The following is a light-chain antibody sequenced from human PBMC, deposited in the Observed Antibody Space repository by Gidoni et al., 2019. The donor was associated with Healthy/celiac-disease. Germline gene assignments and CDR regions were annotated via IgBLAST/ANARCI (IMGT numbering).Light chain of an antibody. CDR2: WAS. V-gene: IGKV4-1*01. CDR3: QQYYSTPGYT. CDR1: QSVLYSSNNKNY. Sequence: DIVMTQSPDSLAVSLGERATINCKSSQSVLYSSNNKNYLAWYQQKPGQPPKLLIYWASTRESGVPDRFSGSGSGTDFTLTISSLQAEDVAVYYCQQYYSTPGYTFXQXTKLEIK. J-gene: IGKJ2*01.